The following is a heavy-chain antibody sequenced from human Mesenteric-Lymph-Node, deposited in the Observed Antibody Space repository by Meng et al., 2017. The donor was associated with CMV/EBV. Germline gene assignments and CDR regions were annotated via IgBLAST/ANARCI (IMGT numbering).Heavy chain of an antibody. J-gene: IGHJ4*02. V-gene: IGHV3-74*01. D-gene: IGHD5-18*01. CDR2: INSDGSST. CDR1: GFTFSSYW. CDR3: ARVVTWGGIDY. Sequence: LSCAASGFTFSSYWMHWVRQAPGKGLVWVSRINSDGSSTSYADSVKGRFTISRDNAKNTLYLQMNSLRAEDTAVYYCARVVTWGGIDYWGQGTLVTVSS.